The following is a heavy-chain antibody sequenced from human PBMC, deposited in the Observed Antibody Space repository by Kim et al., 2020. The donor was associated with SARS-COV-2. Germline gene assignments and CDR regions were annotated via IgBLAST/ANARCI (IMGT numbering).Heavy chain of an antibody. CDR3: ARAPHYGDYTFDY. V-gene: IGHV4-31*02. J-gene: IGHJ4*02. Sequence: YNPSLKSRVTISVDTSKNQFSLKLSSVTAADTAVYYCARAPHYGDYTFDYWGQGTLVTVSS. D-gene: IGHD4-17*01.